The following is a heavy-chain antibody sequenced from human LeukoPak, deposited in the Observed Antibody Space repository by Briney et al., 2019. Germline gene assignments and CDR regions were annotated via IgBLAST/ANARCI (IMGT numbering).Heavy chain of an antibody. CDR2: MNPNSGNT. D-gene: IGHD3-3*01. CDR3: ARARLDFWSDYYYMDV. CDR1: GYTFTSYD. V-gene: IGHV1-8*03. Sequence: GASVKVSCKASGYTFTSYDINWVRQATGQGLEWMGWMNPNSGNTGYAQKFQGRVTITRNTSISTAYMELSSLRSEDTAVYYCARARLDFWSDYYYMDVWGKGTTVTVSS. J-gene: IGHJ6*03.